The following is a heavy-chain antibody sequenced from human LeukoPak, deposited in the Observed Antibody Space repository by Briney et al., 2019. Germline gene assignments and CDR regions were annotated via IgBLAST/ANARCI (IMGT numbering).Heavy chain of an antibody. V-gene: IGHV4-34*01. J-gene: IGHJ4*02. CDR1: GGSFSGYY. CDR3: ARDTRLYSSGWIFFDY. D-gene: IGHD6-19*01. Sequence: PSETLSLTCAVYGGSFSGYYWSWIRQPPGKGLEWIGEINHSGSTNYNPSLKSRVTISVDTSKNQFSLKLSSVTAADTAVYYCARDTRLYSSGWIFFDYWGQGTLVTVSS. CDR2: INHSGST.